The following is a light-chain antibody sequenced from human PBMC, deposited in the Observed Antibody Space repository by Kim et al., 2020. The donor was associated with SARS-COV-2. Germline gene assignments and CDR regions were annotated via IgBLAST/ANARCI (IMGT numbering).Light chain of an antibody. CDR2: GSS. V-gene: IGLV1-40*01. CDR3: QSYDSGRWV. CDR1: TSNIGAGHD. Sequence: PGQRVTISCPGSTSNIGAGHDVHWYQHLPGTAPKVLIYGSSNRPSGVPDRFSGSKSGTSASLAITGLQAEDEGDYYCQSYDSGRWVFGGGTQLTVL. J-gene: IGLJ3*02.